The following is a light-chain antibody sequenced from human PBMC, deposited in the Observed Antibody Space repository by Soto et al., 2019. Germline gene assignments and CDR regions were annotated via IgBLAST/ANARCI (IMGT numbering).Light chain of an antibody. Sequence: QSVLTQPASVSGSPGQSITISCTATSSDVGSYNLVSWYQQHPGKAPKLMLYEGNKRPSGISNRFSGSKSGNRASLTIYGLQAEDEANYYCSSYAGSDILVFGGGTKLTVL. CDR1: SSDVGSYNL. V-gene: IGLV2-23*01. J-gene: IGLJ2*01. CDR3: SSYAGSDILV. CDR2: EGN.